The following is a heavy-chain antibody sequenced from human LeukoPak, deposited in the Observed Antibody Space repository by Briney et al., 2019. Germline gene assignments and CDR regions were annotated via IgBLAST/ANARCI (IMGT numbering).Heavy chain of an antibody. CDR1: GGSVSSGSYY. D-gene: IGHD3-22*01. CDR2: IYYTGST. Sequence: SETLSLTCSVSGGSVSSGSYYWSWIRQPPGKGLEWIAYIYYTGSTNYNPSLKSRVTISVDTSKNQFSLKLSSVTAADTAVYYCARVHDSSGYLYFDYWGQGTLVTVFS. V-gene: IGHV4-61*01. CDR3: ARVHDSSGYLYFDY. J-gene: IGHJ4*02.